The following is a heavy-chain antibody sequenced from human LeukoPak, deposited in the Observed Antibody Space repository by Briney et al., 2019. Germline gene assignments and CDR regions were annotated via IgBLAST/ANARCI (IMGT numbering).Heavy chain of an antibody. CDR2: IKQDGSEK. D-gene: IGHD1-26*01. J-gene: IGHJ4*02. V-gene: IGHV3-7*01. Sequence: PGGSLGLSCAASGFTFSSYWMSWVRQAPGKGLEWVANIKQDGSEKYYVDSVKGRFTISRDNAKNSLYLQMNSLRAEDTAVYYCARDKIVGATHFDYWGQGTLVTVSS. CDR1: GFTFSSYW. CDR3: ARDKIVGATHFDY.